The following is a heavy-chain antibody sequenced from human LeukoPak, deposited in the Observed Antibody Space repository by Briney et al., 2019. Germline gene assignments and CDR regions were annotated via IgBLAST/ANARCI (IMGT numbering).Heavy chain of an antibody. D-gene: IGHD4/OR15-4a*01. CDR1: GFTFGDYY. J-gene: IGHJ4*02. CDR2: ISLSGSTI. V-gene: IGHV3-11*01. CDR3: ARERSFYGANLAVDY. Sequence: GGSLRLSCAASGFTFGDYYMSWIRQAPGKGLEWVSYISLSGSTIHYTDSVKGRFTISRDNARDSLFLQMNSLRAEDTAVYYCARERSFYGANLAVDYWGQGTLVTVSS.